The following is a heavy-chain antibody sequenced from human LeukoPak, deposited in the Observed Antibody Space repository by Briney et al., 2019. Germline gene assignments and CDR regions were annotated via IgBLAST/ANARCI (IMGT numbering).Heavy chain of an antibody. CDR2: ISPGGST. CDR1: GFTFSSYS. D-gene: IGHD1-1*01. CDR3: VRDSELPGDRSEY. Sequence: GGSLRLSCADSGFTFSSYSMNCVRQAPGKGLEWVSHISPGGSTLYADSVKGRFSISRDDAKSSLFLQMNSLRAEDTAVYYCVRDSELPGDRSEYWGQGTLVTVSS. V-gene: IGHV3-21*01. J-gene: IGHJ4*02.